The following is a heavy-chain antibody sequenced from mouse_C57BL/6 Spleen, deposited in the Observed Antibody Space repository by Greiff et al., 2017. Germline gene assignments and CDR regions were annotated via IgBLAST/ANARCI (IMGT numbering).Heavy chain of an antibody. D-gene: IGHD1-1*01. CDR1: GYTFTSYG. CDR2: IYPRSGNT. V-gene: IGHV1-81*01. CDR3: AREGITTVVESYFDY. J-gene: IGHJ2*01. Sequence: QVQLKESGAELARPGASVKLSCKASGYTFTSYGISWVKQRTGQGLEWIGEIYPRSGNTYYNEKFKGKATLTADKSSSTAYMELRSLTSEDSAVYFCAREGITTVVESYFDYWGQGTTLTVSS.